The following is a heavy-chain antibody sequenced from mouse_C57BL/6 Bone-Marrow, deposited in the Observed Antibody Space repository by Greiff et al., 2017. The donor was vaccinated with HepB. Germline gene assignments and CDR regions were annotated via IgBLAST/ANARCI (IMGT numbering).Heavy chain of an antibody. Sequence: EVKLMESGPELVKPGASVKISCKASGYTFTDYYMNWVKQSHGKSLEWIGDINPNNGGTSYNQKFKGKATLTVDKSSSTAYMELRSLTSEDSAVYYCARDDYDGFAYWGQGTLVTVSA. V-gene: IGHV1-26*01. CDR1: GYTFTDYY. CDR3: ARDDYDGFAY. J-gene: IGHJ3*01. D-gene: IGHD2-4*01. CDR2: INPNNGGT.